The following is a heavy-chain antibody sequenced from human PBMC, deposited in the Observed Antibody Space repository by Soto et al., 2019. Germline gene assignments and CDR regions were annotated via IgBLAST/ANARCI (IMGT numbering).Heavy chain of an antibody. D-gene: IGHD1-20*01. CDR3: ARGITLPTPLDY. Sequence: QVQLVQSGAEEKKPGASVKVSCKASGYTFTSYAMHWVRQAPGQRLEWMGWINAGNGNTKYSQKFQGRVTITRDTSASKAYIELSSLRSEDTAVYYCARGITLPTPLDYWGRGTLVTVSS. CDR1: GYTFTSYA. V-gene: IGHV1-3*05. J-gene: IGHJ4*02. CDR2: INAGNGNT.